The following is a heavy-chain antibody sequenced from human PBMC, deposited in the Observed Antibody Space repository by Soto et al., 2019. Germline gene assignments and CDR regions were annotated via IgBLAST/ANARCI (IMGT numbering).Heavy chain of an antibody. CDR2: IIPIFGTA. J-gene: IGHJ6*02. CDR3: ARLRGIAAAGPLGMDV. V-gene: IGHV1-69*13. Sequence: SVKVSCKASGGTFSSYAISWVRQAPGQGLEWMGGIIPIFGTANYAQKFQGRVTITADESTSTAYMELSSLRSEDTAVYYCARLRGIAAAGPLGMDVWGQGTTVTVSS. CDR1: GGTFSSYA. D-gene: IGHD6-13*01.